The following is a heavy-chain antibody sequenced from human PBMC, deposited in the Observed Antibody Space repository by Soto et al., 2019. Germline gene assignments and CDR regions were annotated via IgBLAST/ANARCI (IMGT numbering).Heavy chain of an antibody. V-gene: IGHV1-69*01. CDR2: FVPMFSSS. J-gene: IGHJ4*02. CDR1: GTTFSTHG. CDR3: ARTGGTNYFDH. Sequence: QVQLVQSGAEVRKPGSSVNVSCKASGTTFSTHGIHWVRQAPGQGLEWMGGFVPMFSSSNYAQKFQGRLTIVADESTNSVYMELNSLRVDDSAIYYCARTGGTNYFDHWGQGTLVTVSS. D-gene: IGHD1-26*01.